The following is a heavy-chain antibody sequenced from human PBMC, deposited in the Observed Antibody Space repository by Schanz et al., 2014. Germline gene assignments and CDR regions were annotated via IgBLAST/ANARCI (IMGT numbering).Heavy chain of an antibody. J-gene: IGHJ4*02. CDR2: IIPPLRQT. Sequence: QVRLVQSGAEVKKPGSSVKVSCKSSGATFNSYAFGWLRQAPGQGFEWVGSIIPPLRQTRYAQKFEERVIIPADTSTTTVYMDLASLTSDDTAVYFCARIIDGDYLYWGQGTLVTVSS. V-gene: IGHV1-69*04. CDR3: ARIIDGDYLY. D-gene: IGHD4-17*01. CDR1: GATFNSYA.